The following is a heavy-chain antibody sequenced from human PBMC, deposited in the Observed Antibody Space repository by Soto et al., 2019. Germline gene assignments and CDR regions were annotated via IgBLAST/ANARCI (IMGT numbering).Heavy chain of an antibody. D-gene: IGHD1-26*01. CDR1: GFSFNVYG. CDR2: IWYDESHQ. CDR3: SRASKTSGIYEGHF. V-gene: IGHV3-33*01. J-gene: IGHJ4*02. Sequence: QVQLVESGGGVVQPGRSLRLSCAASGFSFNVYGMHWFRQAPVKGLEWVASIWYDESHQSYADAVKGRFTTSRDNYKNTLYLQMNSLGGEDTAVYYCSRASKTSGIYEGHFWGQGTQVTVSS.